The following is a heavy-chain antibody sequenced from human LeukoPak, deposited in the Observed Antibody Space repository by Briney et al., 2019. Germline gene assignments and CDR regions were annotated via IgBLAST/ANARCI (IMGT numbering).Heavy chain of an antibody. CDR1: GYTFTSYG. D-gene: IGHD2-2*01. Sequence: ASVKVSCKASGYTFTSYGISWVRQAPGQGLEWMGWISAYNGNTNYAQKLQGRVTMSTDTSTSTAYMELRSLRSDDTAVYYCASVRYCSSTSCYGDFDYWGQGTLVTVSS. J-gene: IGHJ4*02. V-gene: IGHV1-18*01. CDR3: ASVRYCSSTSCYGDFDY. CDR2: ISAYNGNT.